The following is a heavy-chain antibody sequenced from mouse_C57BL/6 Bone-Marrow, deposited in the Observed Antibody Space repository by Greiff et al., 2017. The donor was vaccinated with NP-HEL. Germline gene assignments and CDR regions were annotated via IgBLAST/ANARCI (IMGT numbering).Heavy chain of an antibody. CDR3: ARSRGTTVVAMDYYAMDY. J-gene: IGHJ4*01. CDR1: GYTFTDYY. Sequence: VQLQQSGPELVKPGASVKISCKASGYTFTDYYMNWVKQSHGKSLEWIGDINPNNGGTSYNQKFKGKATLTVDKSSSTAYMELRSLTSEDSAVYYCARSRGTTVVAMDYYAMDYWGQGTSVTVSS. V-gene: IGHV1-26*01. D-gene: IGHD1-1*01. CDR2: INPNNGGT.